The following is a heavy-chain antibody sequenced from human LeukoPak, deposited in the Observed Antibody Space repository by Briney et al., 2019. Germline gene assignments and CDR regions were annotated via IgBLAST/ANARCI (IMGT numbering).Heavy chain of an antibody. CDR3: ARLEAVRRRYSYGPGY. V-gene: IGHV4-39*01. CDR2: LYYSGST. CDR1: GGSISSSSYY. Sequence: PSETLSLTCTVSGGSISSSSYYWGWLRQPPGKGLEWIGSLYYSGSTYYNPSLKSRVTISVDTSKNQFSLKLSSVTAADTAVYYCARLEAVRRRYSYGPGYWGQGTLVTVSS. J-gene: IGHJ4*02. D-gene: IGHD5-18*01.